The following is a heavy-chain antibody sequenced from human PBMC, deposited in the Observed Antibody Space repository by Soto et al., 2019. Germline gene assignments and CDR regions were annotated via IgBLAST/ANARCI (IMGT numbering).Heavy chain of an antibody. Sequence: PSQTLSLTCAISGDSVSSNSAAWNWIRQSPSRGLEWLGRTYYRSKWYNDYAVSVKSRITINPDTSKNQFSLQLNSVTPEDTAVYYCARDRGYCSSTSCLYYYYYGMDVWGQGTTVTVSS. D-gene: IGHD2-2*01. V-gene: IGHV6-1*01. CDR1: GDSVSSNSAA. CDR3: ARDRGYCSSTSCLYYYYYGMDV. J-gene: IGHJ6*02. CDR2: TYYRSKWYN.